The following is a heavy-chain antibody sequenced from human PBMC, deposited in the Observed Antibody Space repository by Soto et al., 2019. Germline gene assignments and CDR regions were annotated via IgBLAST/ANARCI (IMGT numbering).Heavy chain of an antibody. CDR1: GFTFSSYW. V-gene: IGHV3-7*01. D-gene: IGHD6-13*01. Sequence: EVQLVESGGGLVQPGGSLRLSCAASGFTFSSYWMNWVRQAPGKGPEWVANIKHDGSKRYYVDSVRGRFTISRDNAKNSLSLQMNSLRTEDTTVYYGARDAAGESQKGFDPWGQGTLVIVSS. J-gene: IGHJ5*02. CDR2: IKHDGSKR. CDR3: ARDAAGESQKGFDP.